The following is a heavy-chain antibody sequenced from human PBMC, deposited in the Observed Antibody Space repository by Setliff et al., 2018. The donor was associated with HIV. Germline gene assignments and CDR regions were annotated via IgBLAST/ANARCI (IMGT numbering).Heavy chain of an antibody. CDR3: AELLGGFDY. CDR1: RFTFNDYW. V-gene: IGHV3-7*01. Sequence: GGSLRLSCVASRFTFNDYWMSWVRQAPGKGLEWVANIDRDGSETNYVDSVKGRFTIFRDNAKSSMYLQMNSLRAEDTAIYYCAELLGGFDYWGQGTLVTVSS. J-gene: IGHJ4*02. CDR2: IDRDGSET. D-gene: IGHD2-15*01.